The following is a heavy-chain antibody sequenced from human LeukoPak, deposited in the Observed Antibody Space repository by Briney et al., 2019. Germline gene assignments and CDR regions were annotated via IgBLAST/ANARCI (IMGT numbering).Heavy chain of an antibody. CDR2: ISGNGNTI. D-gene: IGHD3-10*01. J-gene: IGHJ5*02. Sequence: PGGSLRLSCAASGFTFSNYEMNWVRQAPGKGLEWLSYISGNGNTIYYADSVKGRFTISRDNSQNTLYLQVSSLRAEDTAVYFCARVTMVRGGINWFDPWGQGTLVTVSS. CDR3: ARVTMVRGGINWFDP. CDR1: GFTFSNYE. V-gene: IGHV3-48*03.